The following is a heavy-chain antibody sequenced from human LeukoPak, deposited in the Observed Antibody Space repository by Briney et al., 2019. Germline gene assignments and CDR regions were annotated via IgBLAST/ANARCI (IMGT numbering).Heavy chain of an antibody. J-gene: IGHJ4*02. CDR2: IYYSGST. CDR1: GGSISSSSYY. CDR3: ARVFTMVRGPWGY. Sequence: SETLSLTCTVSGGSISSSSYYWGWIRQPPGKGLEWIGSIYYSGSTYYNPSLKSRVTISVDTSKNQFSLKLSSVTAADTAVYYCARVFTMVRGPWGYWGQGTLVTVSS. D-gene: IGHD3-10*01. V-gene: IGHV4-39*07.